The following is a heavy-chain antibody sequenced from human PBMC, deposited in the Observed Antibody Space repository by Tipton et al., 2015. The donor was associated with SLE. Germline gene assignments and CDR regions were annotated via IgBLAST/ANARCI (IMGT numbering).Heavy chain of an antibody. J-gene: IGHJ6*02. V-gene: IGHV1-18*01. CDR2: ISAYNGNT. CDR1: GYTFTSYG. Sequence: QVQLVQSGAEVKKPGASVKVSCKASGYTFTSYGISWVRQAPGQGLEWMGWISAYNGNTNYAQKLQGRVTMTTDTSTSTAYMELRSLRSDDTAVYYCAREGQGIVATTNYYYYGMDVWGQGTTVTVSS. CDR3: AREGQGIVATTNYYYYGMDV. D-gene: IGHD5-12*01.